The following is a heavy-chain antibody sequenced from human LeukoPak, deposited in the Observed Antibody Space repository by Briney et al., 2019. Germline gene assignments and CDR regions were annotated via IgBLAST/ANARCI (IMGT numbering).Heavy chain of an antibody. CDR1: GYTFTSYG. CDR3: ARDRPQYDSSGYFDYLYYFDY. D-gene: IGHD3-22*01. V-gene: IGHV1-18*01. J-gene: IGHJ4*02. CDR2: SSAYNGNT. Sequence: GASVKVSCKASGYTFTSYGISWVRQAPGQGLEWMGWSSAYNGNTNYAQKLQGRVTMNTDTSTSTAYMELRSLRSDDTAVYYCARDRPQYDSSGYFDYLYYFDYWGQGTLVTVSS.